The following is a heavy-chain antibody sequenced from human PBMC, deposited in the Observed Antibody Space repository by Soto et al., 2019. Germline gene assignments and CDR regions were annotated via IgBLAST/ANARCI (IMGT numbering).Heavy chain of an antibody. CDR2: IYYSGST. CDR1: GGSISSGDYY. V-gene: IGHV4-30-4*01. CDR3: ARELADSNYVRASDY. J-gene: IGHJ4*02. D-gene: IGHD4-4*01. Sequence: QVQLQESGPGLVKPSQTLSLTCTVSGGSISSGDYYWSWIRQPPGKGLEWIGYIYYSGSTYYNPSFKNRVTISVDTSKNQFTLKLSSVTAADTAVYYCARELADSNYVRASDYWGQGTLVTVSS.